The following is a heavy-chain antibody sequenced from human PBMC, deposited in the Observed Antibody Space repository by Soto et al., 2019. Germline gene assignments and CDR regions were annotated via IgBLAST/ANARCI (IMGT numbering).Heavy chain of an antibody. D-gene: IGHD1-26*01. V-gene: IGHV3-23*01. J-gene: IGHJ4*02. CDR2: LSNTGRRT. CDR3: ATEMGATQGPFDN. CDR1: VFPFGANA. Sequence: GGSLRLSCVVSVFPFGANAMSWVRQAPGKGLEWVPGLSNTGRRTSYADSVKGRFNISRDNSENTVYLQMNSLRVEDTAVYYCATEMGATQGPFDNWGQGTLVTVSS.